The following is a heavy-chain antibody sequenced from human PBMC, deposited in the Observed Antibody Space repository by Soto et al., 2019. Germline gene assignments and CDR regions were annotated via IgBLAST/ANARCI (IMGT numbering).Heavy chain of an antibody. CDR3: ARAGHWDNGFDP. J-gene: IGHJ5*02. D-gene: IGHD1-26*01. V-gene: IGHV3-74*01. CDR2: INSDGSST. CDR1: GFTFSSYW. Sequence: GGSLRLSCAASGFTFSSYWMHWVRQAPGKGLVWVSRINSDGSSTSYADSVKGRFTISRDNAKNTLYLQMNSLRAEDTAVYYCARAGHWDNGFDPWGQGTLVTVSS.